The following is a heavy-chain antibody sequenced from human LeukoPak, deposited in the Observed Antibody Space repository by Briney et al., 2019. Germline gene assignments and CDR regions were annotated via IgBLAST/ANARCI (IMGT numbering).Heavy chain of an antibody. J-gene: IGHJ4*02. CDR3: ARPQGFYGSGSFDY. CDR2: IYPDDSDT. D-gene: IGHD3-10*01. Sequence: GESLQISCKGSGYSFTSYWIGWVRQMPGKGLEWMGIIYPDDSDTRYSPSFQGQVTISADRSIATAYLQWSSLKASDTAMYYCARPQGFYGSGSFDYWGQGTLVTVSS. V-gene: IGHV5-51*01. CDR1: GYSFTSYW.